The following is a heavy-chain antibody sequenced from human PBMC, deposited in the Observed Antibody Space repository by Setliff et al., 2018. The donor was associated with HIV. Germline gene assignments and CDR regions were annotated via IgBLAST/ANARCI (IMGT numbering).Heavy chain of an antibody. Sequence: GGSLRLSCAASGFMFGVDWMSWVRQTPGKGLEWVANIREDGSERSYVDSVKGRFTISRDNAKNSLYLQMNSLRAEDTAVYYCAQITVMGYWGQGTLVTVSS. CDR1: GFMFGVDW. D-gene: IGHD4-4*01. CDR3: AQITVMGY. CDR2: IREDGSER. V-gene: IGHV3-7*01. J-gene: IGHJ4*02.